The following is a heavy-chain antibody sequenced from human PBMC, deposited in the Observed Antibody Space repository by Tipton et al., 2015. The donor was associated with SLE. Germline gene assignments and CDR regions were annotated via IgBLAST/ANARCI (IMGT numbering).Heavy chain of an antibody. CDR2: INWNGGST. D-gene: IGHD1-26*01. CDR1: GFTFDDYG. CDR3: AKDMGWELDYYYMDV. Sequence: SLRLSCAASGFTFDDYGMSWVRQAPGKGLEWVSGINWNGGSTGYADSVKGRFTISRDNAKNSLYLQMNSLRAEDTALYYCAKDMGWELDYYYMDVWGKGTTVTVSS. V-gene: IGHV3-20*04. J-gene: IGHJ6*03.